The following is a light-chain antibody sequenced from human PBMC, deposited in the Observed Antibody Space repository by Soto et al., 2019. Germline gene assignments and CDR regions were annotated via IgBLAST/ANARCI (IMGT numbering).Light chain of an antibody. Sequence: DIQMTQSPSTLSAPVGDRVTITCRASQSISSWLAWYQQKPGKAPNLLIYKASSLESGVPSRFSGSGSGTEFTLTISSLQPDDFATYYCQQYSTYSRTFGQGTKVEIK. V-gene: IGKV1-5*03. CDR1: QSISSW. CDR2: KAS. CDR3: QQYSTYSRT. J-gene: IGKJ1*01.